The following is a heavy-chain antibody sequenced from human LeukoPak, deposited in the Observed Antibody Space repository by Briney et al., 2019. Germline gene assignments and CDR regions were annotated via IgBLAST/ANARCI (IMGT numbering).Heavy chain of an antibody. J-gene: IGHJ5*02. CDR1: GGSISSSSYY. CDR3: ARGGTWIQLWFHNWFDP. Sequence: PSETLSLTCTVSGGSISSSSYYWGWIRQPPGKGLEWIGSIYYSGSTYYNPSLKSRVTISVDTSKNQFSLKLSSVTAADTAVYYCARGGTWIQLWFHNWFDPWGQGTLVTVSS. D-gene: IGHD5-18*01. V-gene: IGHV4-39*07. CDR2: IYYSGST.